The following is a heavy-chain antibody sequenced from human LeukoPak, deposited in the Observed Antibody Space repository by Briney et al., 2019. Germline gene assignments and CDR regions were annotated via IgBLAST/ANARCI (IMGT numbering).Heavy chain of an antibody. CDR2: ISGGGGST. Sequence: GGSVRLSCAASGFTFSSYAMSWARQAPGKGLEWVSVISGGGGSTYYADSVKGRFTISRDNSKNTLFLQMNSLRADDTAVFYCAREIAVTGPNPFDYWGQGTLVTVSS. CDR1: GFTFSSYA. V-gene: IGHV3-23*01. J-gene: IGHJ4*02. CDR3: AREIAVTGPNPFDY. D-gene: IGHD6-19*01.